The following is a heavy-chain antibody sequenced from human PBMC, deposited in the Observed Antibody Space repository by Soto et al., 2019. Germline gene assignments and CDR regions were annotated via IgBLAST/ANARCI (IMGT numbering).Heavy chain of an antibody. D-gene: IGHD3-10*01. CDR2: IYYSGST. J-gene: IGHJ5*02. CDR1: GGSISSYY. Sequence: SETLSLTCTVSGGSISSYYWSWIRQPPGKGLEWIGYIYYSGSTNYNPSLKSRVTISVDMSKNQFSLKLTSVTAADTAIYYCARGHLLIGPWGQGTLVTVSS. V-gene: IGHV4-59*08. CDR3: ARGHLLIGP.